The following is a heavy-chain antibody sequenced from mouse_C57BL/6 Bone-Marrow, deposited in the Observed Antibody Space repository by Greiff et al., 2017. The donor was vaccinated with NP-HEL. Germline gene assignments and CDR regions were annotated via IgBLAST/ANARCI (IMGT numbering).Heavy chain of an antibody. CDR2: IYPSDSET. CDR3: ARRDSSGYDYAMDY. CDR1: GYTFTSYW. Sequence: QVQLQQSGAELVRPGSSVKLSCKASGYTFTSYWMDWVKQRPGQGLEWIGNIYPSDSETHYNQKFKDKATLTVDKSSSTAYMQLSSLTSEDSAVYYCARRDSSGYDYAMDYWGQGTSVTVSS. D-gene: IGHD3-2*02. V-gene: IGHV1-61*01. J-gene: IGHJ4*01.